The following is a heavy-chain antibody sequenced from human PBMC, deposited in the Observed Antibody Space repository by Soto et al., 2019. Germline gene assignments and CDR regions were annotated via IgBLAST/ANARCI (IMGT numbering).Heavy chain of an antibody. V-gene: IGHV1-69*01. D-gene: IGHD2-15*01. J-gene: IGHJ5*02. CDR1: GGTFSSYA. CDR3: ARDRFCSGGSCYSLGWFDP. Sequence: QVQLVQSGAEVKKPGSSVKVSCKASGGTFSSYAISWVRQAPGQGLEWMGGIIPIFGTANHAQKFQGRVTITADESTSTAYMELSSLRSEDTAVYYCARDRFCSGGSCYSLGWFDPWGQGTLVTVSS. CDR2: IIPIFGTA.